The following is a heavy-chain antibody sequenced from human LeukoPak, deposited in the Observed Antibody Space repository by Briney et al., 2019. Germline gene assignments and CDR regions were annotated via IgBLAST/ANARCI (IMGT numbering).Heavy chain of an antibody. J-gene: IGHJ6*04. D-gene: IGHD3-10*02. CDR2: ISSSGSTI. CDR3: AELGITMIGGV. CDR1: GVTFSNAW. Sequence: GGSLRLSCAASGVTFSNAWMSWVRQAPGKGLEWVSYISSSGSTIYYADSVKGRFTISRDNAKNSLYLQMNSLRAEDTAVYYCAELGITMIGGVWGKGTTVTISS. V-gene: IGHV3-11*04.